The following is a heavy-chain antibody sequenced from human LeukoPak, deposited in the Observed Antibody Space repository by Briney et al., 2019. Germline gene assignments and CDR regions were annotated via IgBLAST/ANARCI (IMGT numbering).Heavy chain of an antibody. J-gene: IGHJ4*02. CDR2: ISSSSSHI. V-gene: IGHV3-21*01. Sequence: PGGSLRLSCAASGFTFSSYSMNWVRQAPGRGLEWVSSISSSSSHIYYADSVKDRFTISRDNAKNSLDQQMNSLRAEDTAVYYCARDLGALYWGQGTLVTVSS. CDR3: ARDLGALY. CDR1: GFTFSSYS. D-gene: IGHD3-16*01.